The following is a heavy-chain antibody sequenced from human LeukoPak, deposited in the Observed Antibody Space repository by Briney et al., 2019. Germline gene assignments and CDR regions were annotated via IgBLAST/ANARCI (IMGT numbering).Heavy chain of an antibody. D-gene: IGHD6-13*01. CDR1: GGSFSGYY. Sequence: SETLSLTCAVYGGSFSGYYWSWIRQPPGKGLEWIGEINHSGSTNYNPSLKSRVTIPVDTSKNQFSLKLSSVTAADTAVYYCARGAKMARYSSSWYHYYYYGMDVWGQGTTVTVSS. CDR2: INHSGST. CDR3: ARGAKMARYSSSWYHYYYYGMDV. V-gene: IGHV4-34*01. J-gene: IGHJ6*02.